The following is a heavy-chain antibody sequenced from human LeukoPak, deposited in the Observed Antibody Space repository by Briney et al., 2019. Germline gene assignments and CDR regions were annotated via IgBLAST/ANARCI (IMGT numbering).Heavy chain of an antibody. Sequence: ASVKVSCKVSGYTLTELSMHWVRQAPGKGLGWMGGFDPEDGETIYAQKFQGRVTMTEDTSTDTAYMELSSLRSEDTAVYYCATDPPGTAQFDYWGQGTLVTVSS. J-gene: IGHJ4*02. CDR1: GYTLTELS. D-gene: IGHD6-25*01. CDR2: FDPEDGET. V-gene: IGHV1-24*01. CDR3: ATDPPGTAQFDY.